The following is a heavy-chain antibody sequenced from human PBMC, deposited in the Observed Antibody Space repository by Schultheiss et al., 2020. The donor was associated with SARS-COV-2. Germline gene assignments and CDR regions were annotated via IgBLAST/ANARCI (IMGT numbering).Heavy chain of an antibody. CDR2: IYSGGST. CDR1: GFTVSSNY. V-gene: IGHV3-66*01. D-gene: IGHD4-11*01. CDR3: ARGYRPHDYSNYVLSYYYYYGMDV. J-gene: IGHJ6*02. Sequence: GGSLRLSCAASGFTVSSNYMSWVRQAPGKGLEWVSVIYSGGSTYYADSVKGRFTISRDNSKNTLYLQMNSLRAEDTAVYYCARGYRPHDYSNYVLSYYYYYGMDVWGQGTTVTVSS.